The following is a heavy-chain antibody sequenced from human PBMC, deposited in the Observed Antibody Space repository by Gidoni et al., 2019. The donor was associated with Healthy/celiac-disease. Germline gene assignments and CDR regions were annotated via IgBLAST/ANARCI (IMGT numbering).Heavy chain of an antibody. Sequence: EVQLVESGGGLVKPGGSLRLSCAASGFPFRSYSMNWVRQAPGKGLEWVSSISSSSSYIYYADAVKGRFTISRDNAKNSLYLQMNSLRAEDTAVYYCARVARGPIAARHYYYYGMDVWGQGTTVTVS. V-gene: IGHV3-21*01. J-gene: IGHJ6*02. D-gene: IGHD6-6*01. CDR1: GFPFRSYS. CDR3: ARVARGPIAARHYYYYGMDV. CDR2: ISSSSSYI.